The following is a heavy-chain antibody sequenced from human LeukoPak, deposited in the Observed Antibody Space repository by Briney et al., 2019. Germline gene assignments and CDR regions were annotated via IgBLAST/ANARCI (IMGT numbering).Heavy chain of an antibody. CDR1: GFTFKNYD. V-gene: IGHV1-8*02. Sequence: ASVKVSCKASGFTFKNYDINWVRQATGQGLEWMGWMNPNSGNTGFAQKFQDRVSMTRDTSINTAYMELTSLRSGDTAVYYCARATPGGLHGYSFDYWGQGTVVTVYS. CDR2: MNPNSGNT. J-gene: IGHJ4*02. CDR3: ARATPGGLHGYSFDY. D-gene: IGHD5-24*01.